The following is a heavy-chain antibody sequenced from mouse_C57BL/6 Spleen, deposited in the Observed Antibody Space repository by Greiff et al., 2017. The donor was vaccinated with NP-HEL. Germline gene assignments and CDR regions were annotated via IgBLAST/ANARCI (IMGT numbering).Heavy chain of an antibody. D-gene: IGHD1-1*01. J-gene: IGHJ1*03. V-gene: IGHV1-80*01. CDR1: GYAFSSYW. Sequence: VQLQQSGAELVKPGASVKISCKASGYAFSSYWMNWVQQRPGKGLEWIGPIYPGDGDTNYHGKFKGKSTLTADKSSSTAYMQLSSLTSEDSAVYFCARSPHYYGSSFYWYFDVWGTGTTVTVSS. CDR2: IYPGDGDT. CDR3: ARSPHYYGSSFYWYFDV.